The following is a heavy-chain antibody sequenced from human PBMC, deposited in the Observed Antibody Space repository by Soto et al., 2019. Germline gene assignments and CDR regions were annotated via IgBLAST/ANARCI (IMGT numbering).Heavy chain of an antibody. CDR2: INAGNGNT. D-gene: IGHD6-6*01. CDR1: GYTFTSYA. V-gene: IGHV1-3*01. CDR3: AREAQQLVLIWYFDL. J-gene: IGHJ2*01. Sequence: ASVKVYCKASGYTFTSYAMHWVRQAPGQRLEWMGWINAGNGNTKYSQKFQGRVTITRDTSASTAYMELSSLRSEDTAVYYCAREAQQLVLIWYFDLWGRGTLVTVS.